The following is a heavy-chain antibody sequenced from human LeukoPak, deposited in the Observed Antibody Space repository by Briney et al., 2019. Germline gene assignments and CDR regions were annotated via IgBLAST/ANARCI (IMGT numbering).Heavy chain of an antibody. V-gene: IGHV5-51*01. J-gene: IGHJ3*02. CDR3: ARLGLPTHDAFDI. CDR2: IYPGDSDT. CDR1: GYSFSSYW. Sequence: GESLKISCKGSGYSFSSYWIGWVRQMPGKGLEWMGIIYPGDSDTRYSPSFQGQVTISADKSISTAYLQWSSLKASDTAMYYCARLGLPTHDAFDIWGQGTMVTVSS.